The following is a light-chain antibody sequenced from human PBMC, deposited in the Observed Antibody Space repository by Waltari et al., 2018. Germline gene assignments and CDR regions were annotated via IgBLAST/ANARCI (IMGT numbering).Light chain of an antibody. J-gene: IGKJ5*01. CDR3: QQYNRWPPIT. CDR1: QSVSSN. CDR2: DAS. Sequence: VVLTQSPATLSVSPGKSAIISCRASQSVSSNLAWYQQKPGQAPRLLIYDASTRASSIPARFRGSGSGTEFTLTINSLQSEDSATYYCQQYNRWPPITFGQGTRLDIK. V-gene: IGKV3-15*01.